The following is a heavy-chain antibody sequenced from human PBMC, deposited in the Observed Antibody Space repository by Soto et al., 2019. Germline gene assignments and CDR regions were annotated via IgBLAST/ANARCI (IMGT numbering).Heavy chain of an antibody. J-gene: IGHJ6*02. CDR2: IYYSGST. Sequence: SETLSLTCTVSGGSISSSSYYWGWIRQPPGKGLEWIGSIYYSGSTYYNPSLKSRVTISVDTSKNQFSLKLSSVTAADTAVYYCARQGGIAVAGRDYYYYYGMDVWGQGXTVTVSS. CDR1: GGSISSSSYY. CDR3: ARQGGIAVAGRDYYYYYGMDV. D-gene: IGHD6-19*01. V-gene: IGHV4-39*01.